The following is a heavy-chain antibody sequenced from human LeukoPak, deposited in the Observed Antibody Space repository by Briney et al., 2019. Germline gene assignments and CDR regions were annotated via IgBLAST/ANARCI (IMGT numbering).Heavy chain of an antibody. D-gene: IGHD6-13*01. CDR1: GYTFTSYG. CDR3: ARGHPGIAAGGLDY. CDR2: ISAYNGNT. Sequence: ASVKVSCKASGYTFTSYGISWVRQAPGQGLEWMGWISAYNGNTNYAQKIQGRVTMTTDTSTSTAYMELRSLTSDGTAMYYCARGHPGIAAGGLDYWGQGTLVTVSS. V-gene: IGHV1-18*01. J-gene: IGHJ4*02.